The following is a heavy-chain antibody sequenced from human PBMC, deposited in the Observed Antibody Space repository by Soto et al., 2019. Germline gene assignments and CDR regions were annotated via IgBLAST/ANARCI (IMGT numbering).Heavy chain of an antibody. Sequence: SETLSLTCTVSGVSIASDDHYWCWIRQHPGKGLGWIGYTHHSGSTNYNPSLKSRVTISVDKSKNHFSLKLSSVTAADTAVYYCARSEATVLDYWGQGTLVTVSS. V-gene: IGHV4-39*07. J-gene: IGHJ4*02. CDR2: THHSGST. D-gene: IGHD4-17*01. CDR3: ARSEATVLDY. CDR1: GVSIASDDHY.